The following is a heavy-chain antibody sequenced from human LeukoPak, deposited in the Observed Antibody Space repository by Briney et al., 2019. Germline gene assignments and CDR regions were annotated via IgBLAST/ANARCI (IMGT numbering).Heavy chain of an antibody. CDR1: GYSFTSYW. CDR2: IYPDDSDT. Sequence: RGESLKISCKGSGYSFTSYWIGWVRQMPGKGLEWMGIIYPDDSDTRYSPSFQGQVTISVDKSISTAYLQWSSLQASDTAIYYCARQYDGSSSYYHNWFDPWGQGTLVTVSS. J-gene: IGHJ5*02. CDR3: ARQYDGSSSYYHNWFDP. V-gene: IGHV5-51*01. D-gene: IGHD3-22*01.